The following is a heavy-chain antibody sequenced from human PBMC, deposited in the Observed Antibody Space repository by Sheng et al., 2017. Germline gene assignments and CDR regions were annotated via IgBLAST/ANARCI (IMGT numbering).Heavy chain of an antibody. Sequence: QVQLQESGPGLVKPSETLSLTCAVSGYSISSGYYWGWIRQPPGKGLEWIGSIYHSGSTYYNPSLKSRVTISVDTSKNQFSLKLSSVTAADTAVYYCARDLGYCSGGSCYSEPHTNYWGKGTLVTVSS. D-gene: IGHD2-15*01. CDR1: GYSISSGYY. CDR2: IYHSGST. V-gene: IGHV4-38-2*02. CDR3: ARDLGYCSGGSCYSEPHTNY. J-gene: IGHJ4*02.